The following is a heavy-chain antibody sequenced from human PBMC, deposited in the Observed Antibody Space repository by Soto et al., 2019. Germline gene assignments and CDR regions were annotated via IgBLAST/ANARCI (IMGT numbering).Heavy chain of an antibody. CDR1: GGTFSSYT. V-gene: IGHV1-69*02. Sequence: SVKVSCKASGGTFSSYTISWVRQAPGQGLEWMGRIIPILGIANYAQKFQGRVTITADKSTSTAYMELSSLRSEDTAVYYCASEVVAATYAFDIWGQGTMVTVSS. J-gene: IGHJ3*02. CDR2: IIPILGIA. D-gene: IGHD2-15*01. CDR3: ASEVVAATYAFDI.